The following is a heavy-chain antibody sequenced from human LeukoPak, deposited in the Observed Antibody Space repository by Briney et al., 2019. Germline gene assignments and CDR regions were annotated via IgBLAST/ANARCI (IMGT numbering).Heavy chain of an antibody. V-gene: IGHV4-39*07. CDR2: IYYSGST. Sequence: SETLSLTCTVSGGSISGSSYYWGWIRQPPGKGLEWIGSIYYSGSTYYNPSLKSRVTISVDTSKNQFSLKLSSVTAADTAVYYCARDMTTVTRGFDYWGQGTLVTVSS. CDR3: ARDMTTVTRGFDY. CDR1: GGSISGSSYY. D-gene: IGHD4-17*01. J-gene: IGHJ4*02.